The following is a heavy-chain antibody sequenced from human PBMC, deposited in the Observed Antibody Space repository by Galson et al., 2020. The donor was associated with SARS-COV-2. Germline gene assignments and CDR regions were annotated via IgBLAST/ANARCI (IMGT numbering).Heavy chain of an antibody. CDR2: INVNNGNI. J-gene: IGHJ5*02. Sequence: GESLKISCKASGYTFTTYGVSWVRQAPGQGLEWMGWINVNNGNINYAQKLQGRVTMTTDTSTNTAFMELRSLRSDDTAVYYCARVVPYPHGVYQRPAWFDPWGQGTLVTVSS. D-gene: IGHD6-25*01. CDR1: GYTFTTYG. V-gene: IGHV1-18*01. CDR3: ARVVPYPHGVYQRPAWFDP.